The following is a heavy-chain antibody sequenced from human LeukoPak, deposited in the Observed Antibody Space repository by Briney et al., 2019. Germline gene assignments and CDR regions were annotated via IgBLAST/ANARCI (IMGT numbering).Heavy chain of an antibody. V-gene: IGHV3-21*01. CDR2: ISSSSSYI. Sequence: PGGSLRLSCAASGFTFSSYSMNWVRQAPGKGLEWVSSISSSSSYIYYADSVKGRFTISRDNAKNSLYLQMNSLRAEDTAVYYCGRASPSYDILTGYHVAWGQGTLVTVSS. D-gene: IGHD3-9*01. CDR3: GRASPSYDILTGYHVA. CDR1: GFTFSSYS. J-gene: IGHJ5*02.